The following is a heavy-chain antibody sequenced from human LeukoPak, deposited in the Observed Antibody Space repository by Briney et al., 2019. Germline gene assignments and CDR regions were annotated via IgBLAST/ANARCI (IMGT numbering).Heavy chain of an antibody. CDR1: GFTFSSYA. J-gene: IGHJ4*02. V-gene: IGHV3-23*01. Sequence: GGSLRLSCAASGFTFSSYAMSWVRQAPGKGLEWVSAISGSGGSTYYADSVQGRFTISRDNSKSTLCLQMNSLRAEDTAVYYCAKQLGYCSDGSCYFPYWGQGTLVTVSS. CDR2: ISGSGGST. D-gene: IGHD2-15*01. CDR3: AKQLGYCSDGSCYFPY.